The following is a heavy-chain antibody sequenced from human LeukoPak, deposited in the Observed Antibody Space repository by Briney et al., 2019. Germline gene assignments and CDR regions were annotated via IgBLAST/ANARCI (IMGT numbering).Heavy chain of an antibody. CDR3: VKVASSPGPFDY. J-gene: IGHJ4*02. Sequence: GGSLRLSCTASGFTFSSYAMNCVRQAPGKGLEWVSGIGAGGTFTYYADSVKGRFTISRDNSKNTLYLQMSSLRVEDTAVYYCVKVASSPGPFDYWGQGTLVTVSS. D-gene: IGHD6-13*01. V-gene: IGHV3-23*01. CDR1: GFTFSSYA. CDR2: IGAGGTFT.